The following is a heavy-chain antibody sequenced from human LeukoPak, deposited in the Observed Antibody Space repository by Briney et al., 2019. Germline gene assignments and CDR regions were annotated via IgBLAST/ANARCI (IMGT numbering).Heavy chain of an antibody. J-gene: IGHJ4*02. CDR2: ISGSGGST. D-gene: IGHD1-14*01. CDR3: AKARSTREYLFDY. CDR1: GFTFSSYA. Sequence: AGGSLRLSCAASGFTFSSYAMSWVRQAPGRGLEWVSAISGSGGSTYYVDSVKGRFTISRDNSKNTLYLQMNSLRAEDTAVYYCAKARSTREYLFDYWGQGTLVTVSS. V-gene: IGHV3-23*01.